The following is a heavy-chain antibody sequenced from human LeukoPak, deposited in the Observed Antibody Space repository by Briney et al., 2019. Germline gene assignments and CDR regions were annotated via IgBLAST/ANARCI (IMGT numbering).Heavy chain of an antibody. V-gene: IGHV3-7*01. D-gene: IGHD6-25*01. CDR2: IKQDGSEK. J-gene: IGHJ4*02. Sequence: GGSLRLSCAASGFTFSSSWMSWVRQAPGKGLEWVANIKQDGSEKYYVESVKGGFTISRDNTKNSLYLQMDSLTAEDTAVYYCVRISTAAAGADYWGQGTLVTVSS. CDR3: VRISTAAAGADY. CDR1: GFTFSSSW.